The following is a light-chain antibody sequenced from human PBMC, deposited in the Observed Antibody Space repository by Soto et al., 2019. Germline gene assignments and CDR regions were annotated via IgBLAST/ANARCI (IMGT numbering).Light chain of an antibody. J-gene: IGKJ1*01. CDR2: DVS. Sequence: DLQMTQSPSTLSASVGDRVTITCRASQSISDSLAWYQQKPGKAPDLLISDVSSLERGVPSRFSGSGSGTEFTLTISSMQPDDFATYFCQQYTAYSRTFGRGTKVEIK. V-gene: IGKV1-5*01. CDR3: QQYTAYSRT. CDR1: QSISDS.